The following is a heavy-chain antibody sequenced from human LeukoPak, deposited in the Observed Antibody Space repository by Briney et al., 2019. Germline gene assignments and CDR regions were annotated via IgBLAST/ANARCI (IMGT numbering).Heavy chain of an antibody. CDR1: GFSFSISA. D-gene: IGHD2-2*01. Sequence: GGSLRLSCVASGFSFSISALGWGRQAPGKGLEWVSSIISNSGYVAYADSVKGRFSISRYNAKNSLYLQMNSLRTEDMAVYYCVQDSYAVSSSGSTFASWGQGTLVTVSS. CDR2: IISNSGYV. J-gene: IGHJ4*02. V-gene: IGHV3-9*03. CDR3: VQDSYAVSSSGSTFAS.